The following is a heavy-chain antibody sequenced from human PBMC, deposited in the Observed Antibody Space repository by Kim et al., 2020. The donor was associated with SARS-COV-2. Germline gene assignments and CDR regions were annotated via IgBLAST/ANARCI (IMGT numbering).Heavy chain of an antibody. J-gene: IGHJ4*02. D-gene: IGHD3-9*01. CDR3: ARDPVQLRYFDWLSHYFDY. CDR1: GFTFSSYA. CDR2: ISYDGRNK. V-gene: IGHV3-30*04. Sequence: GGSLRLSCAASGFTFSSYAMHWVRQAPGKGLEWVAVISYDGRNKYYVDSVKGRLTLSRDNSKNTLYLQMNSLIAEDTAVYYCARDPVQLRYFDWLSHYFDYWGQGTLGTVSS.